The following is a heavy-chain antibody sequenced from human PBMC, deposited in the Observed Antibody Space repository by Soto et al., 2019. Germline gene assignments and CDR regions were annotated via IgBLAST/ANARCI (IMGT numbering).Heavy chain of an antibody. CDR3: ARDLGPGQHYWYFDL. CDR2: ISSSSSYI. J-gene: IGHJ2*01. Sequence: EVQLVESGGGLVKPGGSLRLSCAASGFTFSSYSMNWVRQAPGKGLEWVSSISSSSSYIYYADSVKGRFTISRDNAKNSLYLQMNSLRAEDTAVNYCARDLGPGQHYWYFDLWGRGTLVTVSS. CDR1: GFTFSSYS. D-gene: IGHD1-1*01. V-gene: IGHV3-21*01.